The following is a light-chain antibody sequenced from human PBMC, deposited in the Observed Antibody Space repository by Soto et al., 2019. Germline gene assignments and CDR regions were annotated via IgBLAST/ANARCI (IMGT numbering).Light chain of an antibody. Sequence: QSVLTQPRSVSGSPGQSVTISCTGTSSDVGGYNYVSCYQQHPGKAPKLMIYDVSKRPSGVPDRFSGSKSGNTASLTISGLHAEDEADYYCCSYAGSYTYVFGTGTKVTVL. CDR3: CSYAGSYTYV. J-gene: IGLJ1*01. CDR2: DVS. V-gene: IGLV2-11*01. CDR1: SSDVGGYNY.